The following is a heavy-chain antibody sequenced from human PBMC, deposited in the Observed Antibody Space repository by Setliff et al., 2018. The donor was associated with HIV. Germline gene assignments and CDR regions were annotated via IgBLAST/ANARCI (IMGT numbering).Heavy chain of an antibody. CDR2: ISAGGGST. CDR1: GFTFSTNA. V-gene: IGHV3-23*01. Sequence: PGGSLRLSCAASGFTFSTNAMNWVRQAPGKGLEWVSGISAGGGSTYYADSVKGRFTISRDNSKNTLYMQMNNLRAEDTAVYYCAKTTPSSIRYPYCYYMDVWGKGTTVTVSS. CDR3: AKTTPSSIRYPYCYYMDV. J-gene: IGHJ6*03. D-gene: IGHD6-13*01.